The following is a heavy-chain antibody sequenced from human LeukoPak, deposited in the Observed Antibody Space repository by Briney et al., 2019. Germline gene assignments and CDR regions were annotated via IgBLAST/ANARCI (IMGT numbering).Heavy chain of an antibody. Sequence: GALRLSCAASGFTFSSYAMHWVRQAPGKGLEWVAVISYDGSNKYYADSVKGRFTISRDNSKNTLYLQMNSLRAEDTAVYYCAKHNIDYWGQGTLVTVSS. J-gene: IGHJ4*02. D-gene: IGHD1-1*01. CDR2: ISYDGSNK. CDR1: GFTFSSYA. V-gene: IGHV3-30-3*02. CDR3: AKHNIDY.